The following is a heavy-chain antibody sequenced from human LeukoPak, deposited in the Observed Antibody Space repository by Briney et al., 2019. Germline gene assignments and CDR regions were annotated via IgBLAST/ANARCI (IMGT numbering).Heavy chain of an antibody. J-gene: IGHJ5*02. V-gene: IGHV3-7*01. Sequence: GGSLRLSCAASGFAFSSYWITWVRQAPGKGLEWVANIKHDGSEKYYIESVKGRFTISRDDAKNSAHLQMSALRVEDTAVYYCARESRDRLDPWGQGTLVTVSS. CDR3: ARESRDRLDP. D-gene: IGHD1-14*01. CDR2: IKHDGSEK. CDR1: GFAFSSYW.